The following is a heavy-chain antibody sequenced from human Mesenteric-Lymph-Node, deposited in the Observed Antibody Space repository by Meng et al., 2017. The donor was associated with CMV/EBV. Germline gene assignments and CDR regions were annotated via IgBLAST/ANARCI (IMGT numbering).Heavy chain of an antibody. V-gene: IGHV3-23*01. CDR2: TNTGGGGT. J-gene: IGHJ4*02. CDR1: GFTFSNHA. Sequence: LSFASSGFTFSNHAMNWVRQAPGKGLEWVSATNTGGGGTFYADSVRGRYTISRDNSKNMLFLQMNSLRAEDTAIYYCAKDGPYYFDYWGQGTLVTVSS. CDR3: AKDGPYYFDY.